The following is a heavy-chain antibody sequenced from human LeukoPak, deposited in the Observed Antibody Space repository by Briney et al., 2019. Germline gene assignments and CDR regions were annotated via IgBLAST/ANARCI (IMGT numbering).Heavy chain of an antibody. J-gene: IGHJ6*02. CDR1: GFTFGSFS. V-gene: IGHV3-48*01. D-gene: IGHD2-15*01. CDR3: ARDGPGYCSGGICYGNYYGFDV. Sequence: PGGSLRLSCSSSGFTFGSFSMNWVRQAPGKGLEWVSYINSGSSTIYYAASVKGRFTISRDNAKNSLYLQLNSLRAEDTAVYYCARDGPGYCSGGICYGNYYGFDVWGQGTTVTVSS. CDR2: INSGSSTI.